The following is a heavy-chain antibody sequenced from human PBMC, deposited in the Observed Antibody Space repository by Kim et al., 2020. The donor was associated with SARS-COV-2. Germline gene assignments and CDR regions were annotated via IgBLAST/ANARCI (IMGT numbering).Heavy chain of an antibody. CDR1: GFTVSSNY. CDR3: ATNYDSSGYYVGSHYYYGMDV. J-gene: IGHJ6*02. V-gene: IGHV3-53*01. D-gene: IGHD3-22*01. Sequence: GGSLRLSCAASGFTVSSNYMSWVRQAPGKGLEWVSVIYSGGSTYYADSVKGRFTISRDNSKNTLYLQMNSLRAEDTAVYYCATNYDSSGYYVGSHYYYGMDVWGQGTTVTVSS. CDR2: IYSGGST.